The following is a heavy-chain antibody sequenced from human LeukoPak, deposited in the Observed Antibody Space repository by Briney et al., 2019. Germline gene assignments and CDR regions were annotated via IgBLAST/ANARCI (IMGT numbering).Heavy chain of an antibody. CDR3: ARGRFGWFDH. V-gene: IGHV4-59*01. CDR2: IHYTGST. CDR1: GGSISSYY. Sequence: SETLSLTCTVSGGSISSYYWSWLRQSPGKGRECIGYIHYTGSTNYNPSLKSRVTISVDTSKNQFSLKLSSVTAADTAVYYCARGRFGWFDHWGQGTLVTVSS. J-gene: IGHJ5*02. D-gene: IGHD3-3*01.